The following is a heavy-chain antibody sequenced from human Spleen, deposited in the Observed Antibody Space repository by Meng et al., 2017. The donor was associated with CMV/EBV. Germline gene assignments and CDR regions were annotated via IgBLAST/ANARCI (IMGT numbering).Heavy chain of an antibody. V-gene: IGHV4-30-4*08. J-gene: IGHJ5*02. Sequence: CTVSGDSIDDADYYWNRIRQPAGKGLEWIGYIYYSGAANYNPSLRSRLNLSIVTSKNQFSLNLTSVTAADTAIYYCARGFRLNWFDPWGPGTLVTVSS. D-gene: IGHD2-21*01. CDR2: IYYSGAA. CDR1: GDSIDDADYY. CDR3: ARGFRLNWFDP.